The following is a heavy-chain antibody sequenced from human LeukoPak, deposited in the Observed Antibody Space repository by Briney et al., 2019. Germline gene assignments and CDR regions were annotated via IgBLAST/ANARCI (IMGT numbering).Heavy chain of an antibody. Sequence: ASVKVSCKASGGTFSSYAISWVRQAPGQGLEWMGGIIPIFGTANYAQKFQGRVTITADKSTSTAYMELSSLRSEDTAVYYCARDNSSAAGDYWGQGTLVTVSS. D-gene: IGHD6-6*01. V-gene: IGHV1-69*06. CDR2: IIPIFGTA. CDR1: GGTFSSYA. J-gene: IGHJ4*02. CDR3: ARDNSSAAGDY.